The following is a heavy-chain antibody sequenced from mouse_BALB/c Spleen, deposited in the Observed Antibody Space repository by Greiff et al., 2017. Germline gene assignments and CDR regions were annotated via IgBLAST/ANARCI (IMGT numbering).Heavy chain of an antibody. J-gene: IGHJ2*01. CDR3: ATRYGNYYFDY. CDR2: ISYSGST. CDR1: GYSITSDYA. Sequence: DVQLVESGPGLVKPSQSLSLTCTVTGYSITSDYAWNWIRQFPGNKLEWMGYISYSGSTSYNPSLKSRISITRDTSKNQFFLQLNSVTTEDTATYYCATRYGNYYFDYWGQGTTLTVSS. D-gene: IGHD2-1*01. V-gene: IGHV3-2*02.